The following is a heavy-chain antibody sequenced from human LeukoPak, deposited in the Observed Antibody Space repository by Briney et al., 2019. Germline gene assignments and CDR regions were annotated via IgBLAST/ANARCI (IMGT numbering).Heavy chain of an antibody. J-gene: IGHJ4*02. CDR3: ARSDY. CDR1: GFSFSDYY. CDR2: ISGGGNTM. V-gene: IGHV3-11*01. Sequence: PGGSLRLSCAASGFSFSDYYMTWIRQAPGKGLEWVSYISGGGNTMYYADSVKGRFTISRDNAKNSLYLRMNSLRAKDTAVYYCARSDYWGQGTLVTVSA.